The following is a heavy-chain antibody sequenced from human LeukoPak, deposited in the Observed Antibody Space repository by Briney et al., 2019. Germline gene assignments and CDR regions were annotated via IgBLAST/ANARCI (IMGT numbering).Heavy chain of an antibody. V-gene: IGHV3-33*06. CDR3: AKDPNNYGGNSDYFDY. J-gene: IGHJ4*02. D-gene: IGHD4-23*01. CDR2: IWYDGSDK. Sequence: PGGSLRLSCAASGFSFSDHAMHWVRQVPGKGLEWVAVIWYDGSDKYYADSVKGRFTVSRDNSNNTLYLQMNSLRGEDTGVYYCAKDPNNYGGNSDYFDYWGQGTLVTVSS. CDR1: GFSFSDHA.